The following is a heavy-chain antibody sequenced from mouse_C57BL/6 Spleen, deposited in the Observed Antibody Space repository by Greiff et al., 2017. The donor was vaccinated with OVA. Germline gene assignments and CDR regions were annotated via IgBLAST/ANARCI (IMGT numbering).Heavy chain of an antibody. CDR3: VRGSSGVFAY. CDR2: IRSKSNNYAT. D-gene: IGHD1-3*01. Sequence: EVHLVESGGGLVQPKGSLKLSCAASGFSFNTYAMNWVRQAPGQGLEWVARIRSKSNNYATYSADSVKARFTISRDDSESMLYLQMNNLETEDTAMYDCVRGSSGVFAYWGQGTLVTVSA. V-gene: IGHV10-1*01. CDR1: GFSFNTYA. J-gene: IGHJ3*01.